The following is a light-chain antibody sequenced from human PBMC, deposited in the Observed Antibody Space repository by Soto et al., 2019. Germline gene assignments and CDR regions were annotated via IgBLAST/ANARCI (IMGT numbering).Light chain of an antibody. CDR3: QQYHSTPLT. CDR2: AAS. V-gene: IGKV1-39*01. Sequence: DIPMTQSPSSLSASVGDRVTITCRASQRVSSYLNWYQQKPGKSPRFLIYAASSLQSGVRSRFSGSGSGTDFTLTISSLQPEDFATYYCQQYHSTPLTFGGGTKVEIK. CDR1: QRVSSY. J-gene: IGKJ4*01.